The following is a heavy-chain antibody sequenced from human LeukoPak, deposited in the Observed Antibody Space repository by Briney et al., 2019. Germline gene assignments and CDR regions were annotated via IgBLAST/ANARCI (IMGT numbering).Heavy chain of an antibody. CDR3: ARANYYGSGRAAFDI. J-gene: IGHJ3*02. Sequence: GGSLRLSCAASGFTFSSYWMHWVRQAPGKGLVWVSRINSDGTSTSYADSVKGRFTISRDNAKNTLYLQMNSLRAEDTAVYYCARANYYGSGRAAFDIWGQGTMVTVSS. V-gene: IGHV3-74*01. CDR2: INSDGTST. CDR1: GFTFSSYW. D-gene: IGHD3-10*01.